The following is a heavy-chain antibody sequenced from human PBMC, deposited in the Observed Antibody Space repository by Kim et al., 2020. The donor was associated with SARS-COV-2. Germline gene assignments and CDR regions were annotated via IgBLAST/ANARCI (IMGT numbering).Heavy chain of an antibody. V-gene: IGHV3-30*04. D-gene: IGHD3-10*01. Sequence: GSLRLSCEASGFTFSAHALHWVRQAPGEGLEWVALIAYDGSHISYPDSVKGRFIISRDNIKSTLYLQMNSLRPEDTAVYYCLAEIGSRSFGHWGQGTLVTVSS. CDR1: GFTFSAHA. CDR3: LAEIGSRSFGH. CDR2: IAYDGSHI. J-gene: IGHJ4*02.